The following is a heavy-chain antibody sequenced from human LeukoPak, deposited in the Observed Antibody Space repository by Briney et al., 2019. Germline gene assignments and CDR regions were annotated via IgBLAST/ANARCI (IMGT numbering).Heavy chain of an antibody. Sequence: ASVKVSCKASGYTFTSYGISWVRQAPGQGLEWMGWISAYNGNTNYAQKLQGRVTMTTDTSTSTAYMELRSLRSDDTAVYYCARDRGTMIVEPFDYWGQGTLVTVSS. V-gene: IGHV1-18*01. CDR3: ARDRGTMIVEPFDY. CDR2: ISAYNGNT. CDR1: GYTFTSYG. D-gene: IGHD3-22*01. J-gene: IGHJ4*02.